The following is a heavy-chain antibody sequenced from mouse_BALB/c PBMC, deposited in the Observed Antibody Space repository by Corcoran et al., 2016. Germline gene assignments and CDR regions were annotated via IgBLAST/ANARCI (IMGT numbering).Heavy chain of an antibody. CDR1: GFSLSTSGMG. V-gene: IGHV8-12*01. CDR3: ARVGLYAMDY. D-gene: IGHD4-1*01. Sequence: QVTLKESGPGILQPSQTLSLTCSFSGFSLSTSGMGVSWIRQPSGKGLEWLAHIYWDDDKRYNPSLKSRLTISKDTSRNQVFLKITSVDTADTATYYCARVGLYAMDYWGQGTSVTVSS. J-gene: IGHJ4*01. CDR2: IYWDDDK.